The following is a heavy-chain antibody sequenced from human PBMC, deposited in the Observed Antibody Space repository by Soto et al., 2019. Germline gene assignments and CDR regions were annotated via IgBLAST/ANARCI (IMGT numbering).Heavy chain of an antibody. CDR1: GDSVSSNSAG. J-gene: IGHJ6*03. CDR3: ARGSWDDVSGHYYMDV. V-gene: IGHV6-1*01. D-gene: IGHD1-1*01. Sequence: QVQLQQSGPGLVKPSQTLSLTCDISGDSVSSNSAGWNWIRQTPSRGLEWLGRTYYRSKWYNNYAVSVKSRVSVNPDTDKNQFSLQLNSVTPEDTAVYYCARGSWDDVSGHYYMDVWGKGTTVTVSS. CDR2: TYYRSKWYN.